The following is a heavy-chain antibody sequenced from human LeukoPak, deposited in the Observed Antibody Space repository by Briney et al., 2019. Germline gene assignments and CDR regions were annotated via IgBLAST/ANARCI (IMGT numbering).Heavy chain of an antibody. Sequence: GGSLRLSCEASGFTFGNFGMTWVRQAPGKGLQWVSGITGSSTWTYYAASVKGRFTVSRDNSQNTLHLQMNSLRADDTAVYYCARELVTSGTGYFDLWGRGTLVTVSS. J-gene: IGHJ2*01. CDR2: ITGSSTWT. CDR3: ARELVTSGTGYFDL. D-gene: IGHD3-10*01. V-gene: IGHV3-23*01. CDR1: GFTFGNFG.